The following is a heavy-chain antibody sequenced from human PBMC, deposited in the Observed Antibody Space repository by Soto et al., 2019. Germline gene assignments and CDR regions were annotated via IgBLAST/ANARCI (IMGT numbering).Heavy chain of an antibody. V-gene: IGHV3-23*01. D-gene: IGHD6-19*01. CDR3: AKDSSSGWSFDY. Sequence: GGSLRLWCAGSGFTFSTYAMNGVRQAPGKGLEWVSGISGSGDSTYYADSVKGRFTVSRDNSKTTLYLQMNSLRAEDTAVFYCAKDSSSGWSFDYWAQRTLVPSP. J-gene: IGHJ4*02. CDR1: GFTFSTYA. CDR2: ISGSGDST.